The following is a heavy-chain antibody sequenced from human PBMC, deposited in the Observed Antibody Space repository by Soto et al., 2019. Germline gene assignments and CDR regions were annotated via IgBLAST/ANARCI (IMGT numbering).Heavy chain of an antibody. CDR1: GGSISSGENF. CDR2: IHHSGST. V-gene: IGHV4-30-4*01. CDR3: ARDTGTYPYYFDY. Sequence: PSEPLSLTCTVSGGSISSGENFWNWIRQSPGKGLEWIGYIHHSGSTYYNPSLKSRLTISVDTSKNQISLKLNSVTAADTAVYYCARDTGTYPYYFDYWGQGTLVTVSS. D-gene: IGHD1-26*01. J-gene: IGHJ4*02.